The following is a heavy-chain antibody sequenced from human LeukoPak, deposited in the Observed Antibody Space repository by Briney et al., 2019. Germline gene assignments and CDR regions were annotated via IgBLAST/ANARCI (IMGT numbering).Heavy chain of an antibody. J-gene: IGHJ4*02. CDR1: GFTFSSYA. V-gene: IGHV3-23*01. Sequence: GGSLRLSRAASGFTFSSYAMSWVRQAPGKGLEWVSAISGSGGSTYYADSVKGRFTISRDNSKNTLYLQMNSLRAEDTAVYYCAKALDYDILTGYGSDYWGQGTLVTVSS. CDR2: ISGSGGST. D-gene: IGHD3-9*01. CDR3: AKALDYDILTGYGSDY.